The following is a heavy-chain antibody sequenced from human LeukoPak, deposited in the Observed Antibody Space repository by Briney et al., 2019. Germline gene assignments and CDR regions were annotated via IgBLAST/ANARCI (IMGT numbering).Heavy chain of an antibody. J-gene: IGHJ6*02. CDR2: ISYDGSNK. D-gene: IGHD3-22*01. V-gene: IGHV3-30*18. CDR3: AKVEYYYDSSGLMDV. CDR1: GFTFSSYG. Sequence: GRSLRLSCAASGFTFSSYGMHWVRQAPGKGLEWVAVISYDGSNKYYADSVKGRFTISRDNSKNTLYLQMNSLRAEDTAVYYCAKVEYYYDSSGLMDVWGQGTTVTVSS.